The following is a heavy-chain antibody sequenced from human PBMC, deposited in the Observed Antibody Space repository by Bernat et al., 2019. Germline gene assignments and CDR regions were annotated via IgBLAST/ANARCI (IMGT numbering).Heavy chain of an antibody. V-gene: IGHV3-30*18. CDR2: ISYDGSNK. Sequence: QVQLVESGGGVVQPGRSLRLSCAASGFTFSSFGMHWVRQAPGKGLEWVAVISYDGSNKFYADSVKGRFTISRDNSKNTLYLQVNSLRAEDTAVYCCAKVWGGSQATYYFDYWGQGTLVTVSS. J-gene: IGHJ4*02. CDR1: GFTFSSFG. CDR3: AKVWGGSQATYYFDY. D-gene: IGHD3-16*01.